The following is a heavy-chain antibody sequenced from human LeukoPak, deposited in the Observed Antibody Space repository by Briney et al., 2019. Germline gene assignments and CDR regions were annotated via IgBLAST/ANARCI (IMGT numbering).Heavy chain of an antibody. D-gene: IGHD5-18*01. Sequence: PGGSLRLSCAASGFTFSSYTMNWVRQAPGRGLEWVSGISGSGTNTYYADSVKGRFTISRDNSKNTLYLQMNSLRAEDTAVYYCAKDSGYSYESDYWGQGTLVTVSS. J-gene: IGHJ4*02. CDR3: AKDSGYSYESDY. CDR1: GFTFSSYT. V-gene: IGHV3-23*01. CDR2: ISGSGTNT.